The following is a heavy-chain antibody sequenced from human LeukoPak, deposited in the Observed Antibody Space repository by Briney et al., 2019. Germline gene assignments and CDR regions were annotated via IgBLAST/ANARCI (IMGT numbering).Heavy chain of an antibody. D-gene: IGHD2-2*02. CDR2: INPNSGGT. Sequence: ASVKVSCKASGYTFTGYYMHWVRQAPGQGLEWMGWINPNSGGTNYAQKFQGRVTMTRDTSISTAYMELSRLRSDDTAVYYCARTTAIRFGWFVPWGQGTLVTVSS. CDR1: GYTFTGYY. CDR3: ARTTAIRFGWFVP. V-gene: IGHV1-2*02. J-gene: IGHJ5*02.